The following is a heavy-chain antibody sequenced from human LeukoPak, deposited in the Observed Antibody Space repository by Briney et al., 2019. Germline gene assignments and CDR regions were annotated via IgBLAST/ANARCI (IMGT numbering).Heavy chain of an antibody. CDR2: ISYDGSNK. CDR3: ARSRDSYGSDFDY. J-gene: IGHJ4*02. Sequence: PGGSLRLSCAASGFTFSSYAMHWVRQPPGKGLEWVALISYDGSNKYYSDSVKGRFTISRDNSKNTLYLQMNSLRAKDTAVYYCARSRDSYGSDFDYWGQGTLVTVSS. CDR1: GFTFSSYA. V-gene: IGHV3-30*04. D-gene: IGHD5-18*01.